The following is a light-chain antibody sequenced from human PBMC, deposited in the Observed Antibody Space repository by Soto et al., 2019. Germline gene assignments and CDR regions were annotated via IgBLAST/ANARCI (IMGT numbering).Light chain of an antibody. CDR3: QQYDTSPRT. J-gene: IGKJ1*01. CDR2: GAS. CDR1: QSVSSTY. Sequence: EIVLTQSPGTLSLSPGERATLSRRASQSVSSTYLAWYQQKPGQPPRLLIYGASGRATGIPERFSGSGSGTDFTLTISRLEPEDFAVYYCQQYDTSPRTFGQGTKVDIK. V-gene: IGKV3-20*01.